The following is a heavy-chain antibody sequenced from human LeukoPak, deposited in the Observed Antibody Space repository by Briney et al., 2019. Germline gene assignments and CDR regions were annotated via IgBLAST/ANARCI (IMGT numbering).Heavy chain of an antibody. V-gene: IGHV4-4*02. D-gene: IGHD6-13*01. CDR2: IYHSGST. J-gene: IGHJ4*02. Sequence: SGTLSLTCAVSGGSISSSNWWSWVRQPPGKGLEWIGEIYHSGSTNYNPSLKSRVTISVDTSKNQFSLKLSSVTAADTAVYYCATIPLAAAGTSYYFDYWGQGTLVTVSS. CDR1: GGSISSSNW. CDR3: ATIPLAAAGTSYYFDY.